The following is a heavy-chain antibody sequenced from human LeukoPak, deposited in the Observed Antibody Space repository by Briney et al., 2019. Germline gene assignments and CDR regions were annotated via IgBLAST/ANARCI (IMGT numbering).Heavy chain of an antibody. Sequence: PGGSLRLSCAASGFTFSSYSMNWVRQAPGKGLEWVSYISSSSSTIYYADSVKGRFTISRDNAKNSLYLQMNSLRAEDTAVYYCARELHLYCSSTSCYFLLQLKDYYYGMDVWGQGTTVTVSS. CDR1: GFTFSSYS. J-gene: IGHJ6*02. D-gene: IGHD2-2*01. CDR3: ARELHLYCSSTSCYFLLQLKDYYYGMDV. V-gene: IGHV3-48*01. CDR2: ISSSSSTI.